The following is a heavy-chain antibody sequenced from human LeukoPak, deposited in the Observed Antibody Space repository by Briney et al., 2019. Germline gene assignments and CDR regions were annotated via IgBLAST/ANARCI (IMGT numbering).Heavy chain of an antibody. CDR3: AREYGSGSYYEDY. V-gene: IGHV3-21*01. CDR2: ISSSSSYI. CDR1: GFTFSSFR. Sequence: GSLRLSCAASGFTFSSFRMNWVRQAPGKGLEWVSSISSSSSYIYYADSVKGRFTISRDNAKNSLYLQMNSLRAKDTAVYYCAREYGSGSYYEDYWGQGTLVTVSS. D-gene: IGHD3-10*01. J-gene: IGHJ4*02.